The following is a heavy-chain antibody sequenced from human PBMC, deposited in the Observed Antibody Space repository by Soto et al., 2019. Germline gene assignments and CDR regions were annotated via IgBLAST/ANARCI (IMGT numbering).Heavy chain of an antibody. CDR3: ARDYGDYDGWFDP. D-gene: IGHD4-17*01. Sequence: GASVKVSCKASGGTFSSYAISWVRQAPGQGLEWMGGIIPIFGTANYAQKFQGRVTITADKSTSTAYMELSSLRSEDTAVYYCARDYGDYDGWFDPRGQGTLVTVSS. V-gene: IGHV1-69*06. J-gene: IGHJ5*02. CDR1: GGTFSSYA. CDR2: IIPIFGTA.